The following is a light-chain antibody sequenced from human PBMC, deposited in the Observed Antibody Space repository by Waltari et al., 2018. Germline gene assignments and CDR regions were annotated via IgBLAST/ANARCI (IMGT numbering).Light chain of an antibody. J-gene: IGKJ4*01. CDR1: QSISSY. CDR2: AAS. Sequence: DIQMTQSPSSLSASVGDRVTITCRASQSISSYLNWYQQKPGKDPKLLIYAASSLQSGVPSRFIGSGSGTDFTLTISSLQPEDFATYYGQQSYSTPLLTFGGGTKVEIK. V-gene: IGKV1-39*01. CDR3: QQSYSTPLLT.